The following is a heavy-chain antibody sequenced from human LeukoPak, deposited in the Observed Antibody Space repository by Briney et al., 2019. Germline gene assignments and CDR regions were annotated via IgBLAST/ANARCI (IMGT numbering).Heavy chain of an antibody. Sequence: GRSLRLSCAASGFTFSSYTLHWVRQAPGKGLEWVALISYDGSNKYYADSVKGRFTISRDNSKNTLYLQMNSLKPEDTAVYYCARGEYYYDGGYWGQGTLVTVSS. CDR1: GFTFSSYT. CDR3: ARGEYYYDGGY. J-gene: IGHJ1*01. CDR2: ISYDGSNK. D-gene: IGHD3-22*01. V-gene: IGHV3-30-3*01.